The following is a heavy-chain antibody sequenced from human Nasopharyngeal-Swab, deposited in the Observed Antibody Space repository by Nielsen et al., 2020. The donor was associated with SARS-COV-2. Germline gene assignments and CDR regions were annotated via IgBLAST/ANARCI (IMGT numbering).Heavy chain of an antibody. V-gene: IGHV2-5*02. CDR3: AHRPGGVGDSYFDY. CDR1: GFSLSTSGVG. D-gene: IGHD2-21*02. CDR2: IYWDDDK. J-gene: IGHJ4*02. Sequence: SGPTLVKPTQTLTLTCTFSGFSLSTSGVGVGWIRQPQGKALEWLALIYWDDDKRYSPSLKSRLTITKDTSKNQVVLTMTNMDPVDTATYYCAHRPGGVGDSYFDYWGQGTLVTVSS.